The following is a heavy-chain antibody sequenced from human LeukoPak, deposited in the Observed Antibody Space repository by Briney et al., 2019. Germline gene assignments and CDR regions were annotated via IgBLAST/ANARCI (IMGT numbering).Heavy chain of an antibody. Sequence: GASVKVSCKASGYTFTAYYMHWVRQAPGQGLEWMGWINPNSGGTNYAQKFQGRVTMTRDTSISTAYMELSRLRSDDTAVYYCARTHDFWSGSPFDYWGQGTLVTVSS. CDR2: INPNSGGT. CDR1: GYTFTAYY. D-gene: IGHD3-3*01. CDR3: ARTHDFWSGSPFDY. J-gene: IGHJ4*02. V-gene: IGHV1-2*02.